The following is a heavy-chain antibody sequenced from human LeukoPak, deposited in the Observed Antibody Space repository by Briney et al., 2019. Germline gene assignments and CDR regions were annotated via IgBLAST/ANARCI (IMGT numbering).Heavy chain of an antibody. Sequence: PGGSLRLSCAASGFTFSTYWINWYRQAPGKGLEWVGNTNQDAREINYVDSVRGRFTISRDNAKNSLHLQMSSLRAEDTAVYYCATDRDNSDWQKRFDSWGQGTLVTVSS. CDR1: GFTFSTYW. V-gene: IGHV3-7*01. CDR2: TNQDAREI. CDR3: ATDRDNSDWQKRFDS. D-gene: IGHD2-21*02. J-gene: IGHJ4*02.